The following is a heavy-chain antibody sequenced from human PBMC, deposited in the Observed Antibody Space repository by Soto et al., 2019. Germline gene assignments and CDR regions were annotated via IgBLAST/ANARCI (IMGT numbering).Heavy chain of an antibody. V-gene: IGHV3-7*01. CDR2: INHDGSDK. CDR3: ARDYD. CDR1: GFMFSPYW. D-gene: IGHD4-17*01. J-gene: IGHJ4*02. Sequence: EVQLVESGGGLVQPGGSLRLSCAASGFMFSPYWMSWVRQAPGKGLEWVANINHDGSDKVYVDSVKGRFTISRDNAKNSLYLQMNSLGVEDTAVYYCARDYDWGQGTLVTVSS.